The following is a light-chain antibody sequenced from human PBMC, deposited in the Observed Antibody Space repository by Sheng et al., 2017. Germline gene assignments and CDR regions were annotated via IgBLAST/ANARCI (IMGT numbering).Light chain of an antibody. J-gene: IGLJ3*02. CDR2: DDS. Sequence: SYELTQPPSVSVAPGQTARITCGGKNIGSKSVHWYQQRPGQAPALVVFDDSDRPSGIPERFSGSNSGNAATLTVIRVEAGDEADYYCQVWDSGSDQWVFGGGTKLTVL. CDR3: QVWDSGSDQWV. CDR1: NIGSKS. V-gene: IGLV3-21*02.